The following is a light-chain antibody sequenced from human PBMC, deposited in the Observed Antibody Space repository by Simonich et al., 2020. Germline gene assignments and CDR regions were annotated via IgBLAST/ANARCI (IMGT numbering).Light chain of an antibody. V-gene: IGLV2-14*01. CDR3: SSYTSSSTLV. Sequence: QSALTQPASVSGSPGQSIPLPCTGTSSDVGGYHYVSWYQPHPGKAPKLKIYDVSKRPSWVSNRFSGSKSGNTASLTISGLQAEDEADYYCSSYTSSSTLVFGGGTKLTVL. CDR1: SSDVGGYHY. J-gene: IGLJ2*01. CDR2: DVS.